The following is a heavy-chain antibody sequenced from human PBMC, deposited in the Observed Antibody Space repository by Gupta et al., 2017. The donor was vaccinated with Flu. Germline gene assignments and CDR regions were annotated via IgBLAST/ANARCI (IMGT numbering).Heavy chain of an antibody. CDR2: TYDRSKWYN. CDR1: GDRVSSNSAA. Sequence: QVQLQQSGPGLVKPSQTLSLTCAIPGDRVSSNSAAWNWIRQSPSRGLEWLGRTYDRSKWYNDYAVSVKSRITINPETSKNQFSLQLNSVTPDDTAVYYCARGGGAARPPDRRLDVWGQGTTVTVSS. D-gene: IGHD6-6*01. CDR3: ARGGGAARPPDRRLDV. V-gene: IGHV6-1*01. J-gene: IGHJ6*02.